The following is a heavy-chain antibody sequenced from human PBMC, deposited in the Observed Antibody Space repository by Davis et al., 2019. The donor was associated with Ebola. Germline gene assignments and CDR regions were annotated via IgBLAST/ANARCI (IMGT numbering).Heavy chain of an antibody. CDR2: INHSGST. D-gene: IGHD6-6*01. CDR3: ARDTAARRFDY. V-gene: IGHV4-34*01. J-gene: IGHJ4*02. CDR1: GGSFSGYY. Sequence: SQTLSLTCAVYGGSFSGYYWSWIRQPPGKGLEWIGEINHSGSTNYNPSLKSRVTISVDTSKNQFSLKLNSVSAADTAVYYCARDTAARRFDYWGQGTLVTVSS.